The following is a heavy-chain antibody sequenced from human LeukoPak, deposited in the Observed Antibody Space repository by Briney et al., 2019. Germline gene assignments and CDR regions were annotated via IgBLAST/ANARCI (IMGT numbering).Heavy chain of an antibody. CDR1: GFPFSNYA. CDR2: ISDSGDRT. J-gene: IGHJ4*02. V-gene: IGHV3-23*01. D-gene: IGHD3-10*01. Sequence: GGSLRLSCAASGFPFSNYAMTWVRQAPGKGLERVSGISDSGDRTYYADSVKGRFTISRDNAKNSLYLQMNSLRAEDTAVYYCARDQWGSGSYYDYWGQGTLVTVSS. CDR3: ARDQWGSGSYYDY.